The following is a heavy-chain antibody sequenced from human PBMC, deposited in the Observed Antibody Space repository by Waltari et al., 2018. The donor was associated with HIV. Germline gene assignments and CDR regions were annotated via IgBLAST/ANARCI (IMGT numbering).Heavy chain of an antibody. J-gene: IGHJ6*02. CDR3: ASIAYCGGDCYPRGMDV. CDR2: IYSGGST. Sequence: VLLGESGGRLDPPGGSMRASCAASGFTDTSNYMILVRQAPGKGLEWGSVIYSGGSTYYADSVKGRFTISRDNSKNTLYLQMNSLRAEDTAVYYCASIAYCGGDCYPRGMDVWGQGTTVTVSS. V-gene: IGHV3-66*01. CDR1: GFTDTSNY. D-gene: IGHD2-21*02.